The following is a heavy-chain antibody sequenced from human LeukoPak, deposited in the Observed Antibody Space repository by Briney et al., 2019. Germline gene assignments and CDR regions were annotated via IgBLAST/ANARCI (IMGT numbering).Heavy chain of an antibody. D-gene: IGHD3/OR15-3a*01. J-gene: IGHJ4*02. CDR1: GFTFSSYG. Sequence: GGSLRLSCAASGFTFSSYGMSWVRQAPGKGLECVSSISGSGGSTNHADSVKGRFTISRDNSKNTLYQQMNSLRAEDTAVYYCAKVWTAYSDDYFDYWGQGTLVTVSS. CDR3: AKVWTAYSDDYFDY. CDR2: ISGSGGST. V-gene: IGHV3-23*01.